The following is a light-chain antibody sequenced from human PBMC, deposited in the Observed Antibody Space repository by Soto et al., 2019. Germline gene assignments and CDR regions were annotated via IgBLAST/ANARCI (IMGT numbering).Light chain of an antibody. V-gene: IGKV3-20*01. CDR3: QQYGFSRT. J-gene: IGKJ1*01. CDR1: QSVSSNY. CDR2: DAS. Sequence: EIVLTQSPGTLSLSPGERVTLSCRASQSVSSNYLAWYQQKPGQAPRLLIYDASSRATGIPDRFSGSGSGTDFTLTISRLEAEDGAVYDCQQYGFSRTFGQGTKVEIK.